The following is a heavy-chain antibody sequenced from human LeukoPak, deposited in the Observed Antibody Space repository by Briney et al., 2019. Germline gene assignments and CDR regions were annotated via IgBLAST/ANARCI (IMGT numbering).Heavy chain of an antibody. CDR2: VHYRGTT. Sequence: PSETLSLTCTVSGGSITSGNNFWSWIRQHPGKGLEWIANVHYRGTTYYNPALKSRVRISIDTSQNQFSLKATSVIAADTAAYFCARDDSYGSFDSWGPGTPVIVSS. D-gene: IGHD5-18*01. CDR3: ARDDSYGSFDS. CDR1: GGSITSGNNF. J-gene: IGHJ4*02. V-gene: IGHV4-31*03.